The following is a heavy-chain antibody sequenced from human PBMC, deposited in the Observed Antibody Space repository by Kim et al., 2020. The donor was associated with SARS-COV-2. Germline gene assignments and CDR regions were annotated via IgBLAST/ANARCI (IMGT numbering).Heavy chain of an antibody. V-gene: IGHV4-39*01. CDR1: GGSISSSSYY. J-gene: IGHJ6*02. D-gene: IGHD3-22*01. Sequence: SETLSLTCTVSGGSISSSSYYWGWIRQPPGKGLEWIGSIYYSGSTYYNPSLKSRITISVDTSKNQFYLKLSSVTAADTAVYYCASDPFITMILVAQGDYSGMDVWGQGTTVTVSS. CDR3: ASDPFITMILVAQGDYSGMDV. CDR2: IYYSGST.